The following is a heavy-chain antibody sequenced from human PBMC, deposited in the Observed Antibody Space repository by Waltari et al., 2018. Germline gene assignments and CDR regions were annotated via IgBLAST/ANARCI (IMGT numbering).Heavy chain of an antibody. D-gene: IGHD3-22*01. Sequence: QVQLVQSGAEVKKPGSSVKVSCKASGGTFSSYAISWVRQAPGQGLEWMGGIIPIVGTANYEKKCQGRVTITADESTSTAYMELSSLRSEDTAVYYCAREGYYDSSGYSRIFDYWGQGTLVTVSS. CDR2: IIPIVGTA. V-gene: IGHV1-69*01. J-gene: IGHJ4*02. CDR3: AREGYYDSSGYSRIFDY. CDR1: GGTFSSYA.